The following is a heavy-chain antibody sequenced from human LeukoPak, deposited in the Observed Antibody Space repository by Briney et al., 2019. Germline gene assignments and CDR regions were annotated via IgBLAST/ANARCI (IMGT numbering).Heavy chain of an antibody. V-gene: IGHV3-33*08. CDR1: GFTFSSYG. CDR2: IWYDGNNK. J-gene: IGHJ4*02. CDR3: ARQMTYYYDSSGYLFDY. D-gene: IGHD3-22*01. Sequence: QPGSSLRLSCAASGFTFSSYGMHWVRQAPGKGLEWVAIIWYDGNNKYYADSVKGRFTISRDNSKNTLYLQMNSLRAEDTAVYYCARQMTYYYDSSGYLFDYWGQGTLVTVSS.